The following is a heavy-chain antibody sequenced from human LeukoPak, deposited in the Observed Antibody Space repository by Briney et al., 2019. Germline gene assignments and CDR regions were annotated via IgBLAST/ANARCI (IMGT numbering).Heavy chain of an antibody. CDR1: GYTFTGYY. CDR2: INPNSGGT. J-gene: IGHJ4*02. CDR3: ARDRAAAGTRGSSIDY. V-gene: IGHV1-2*02. Sequence: ASVKVSCKASGYTFTGYYMHWVRQAPGKGLEWMGWINPNSGGTNYAQKFQGRVTMTRDTSISTAYMELSRLRSDDTAVYYCARDRAAAGTRGSSIDYWGQGTLVTVSS. D-gene: IGHD6-13*01.